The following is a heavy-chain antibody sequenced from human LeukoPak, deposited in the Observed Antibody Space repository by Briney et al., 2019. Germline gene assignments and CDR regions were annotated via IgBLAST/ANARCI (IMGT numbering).Heavy chain of an antibody. CDR2: ISGSDGDT. D-gene: IGHD3-10*01. CDR3: ARDKRTASYYGSGSYRN. J-gene: IGHJ4*02. Sequence: GGSLRLSCAASGFTFSSYALTWVRQAPGKGLEWVSTISGSDGDTYYADAVKGRFTVSRDNSKNTLYLQMNSLRSEDTAVYYCARDKRTASYYGSGSYRNWGQGTLVTVSS. V-gene: IGHV3-23*01. CDR1: GFTFSSYA.